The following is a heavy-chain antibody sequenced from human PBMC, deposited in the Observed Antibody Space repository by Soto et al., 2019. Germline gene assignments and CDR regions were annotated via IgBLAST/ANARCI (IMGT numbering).Heavy chain of an antibody. Sequence: QVQLVQSGAEVKKPGSSVKVSCKAPGGTFSSYAISWVRQALGQGLEWMGGIIPIFGTANYVQKFQGRVTITADESTSTGYMELSSLRSEDTAVYYCARSQGGSSSLDIYYYYYYGMDVWGQGTTVTVSS. CDR3: ARSQGGSSSLDIYYYYYYGMDV. V-gene: IGHV1-69*01. CDR2: IIPIFGTA. J-gene: IGHJ6*02. D-gene: IGHD2-15*01. CDR1: GGTFSSYA.